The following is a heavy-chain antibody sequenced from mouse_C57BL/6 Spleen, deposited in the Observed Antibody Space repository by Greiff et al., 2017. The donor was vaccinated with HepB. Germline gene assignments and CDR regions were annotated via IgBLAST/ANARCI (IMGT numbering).Heavy chain of an antibody. CDR1: GFTFSSYG. J-gene: IGHJ1*03. D-gene: IGHD1-1*01. Sequence: EVHLVESGGDLVKPGGSLKLSCAASGFTFSSYGMSWVRQTPDKRLEWVATISSGGSYPYYPDSVKGRFTISRDNAKNTLYLQMSSLKSEDTAMYYCARQGITTVHFDVWGTGTTVTVSS. CDR3: ARQGITTVHFDV. CDR2: ISSGGSYP. V-gene: IGHV5-6*01.